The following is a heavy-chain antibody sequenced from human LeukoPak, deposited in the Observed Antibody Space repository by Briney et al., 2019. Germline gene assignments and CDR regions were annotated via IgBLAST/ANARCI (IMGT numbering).Heavy chain of an antibody. V-gene: IGHV3-30*18. Sequence: PGGSLRLSCAASGFTFSSYGMHWVRQAPGKGLEWVAVISYDGSNKYYADSVKGRFTISRDNSKNTLYLQMNSLRAEDTAVYYCAKAGRDTMVRGVIQRQFFDYWGQGTLVTVSS. CDR2: ISYDGSNK. CDR1: GFTFSSYG. D-gene: IGHD3-10*01. CDR3: AKAGRDTMVRGVIQRQFFDY. J-gene: IGHJ4*02.